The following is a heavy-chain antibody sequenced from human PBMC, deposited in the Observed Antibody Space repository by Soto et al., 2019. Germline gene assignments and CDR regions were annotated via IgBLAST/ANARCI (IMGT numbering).Heavy chain of an antibody. CDR3: ARDALSSSWYYYGMDV. CDR1: GGSISSYY. CDR2: IYTSGST. D-gene: IGHD6-13*01. Sequence: PSETLSLTCTVSGGSISSYYWSWIRQPAGKGLEWIGRIYTSGSTNYNPSLKSRVTMSVDTSKNQFSLKLSSVTATDTAVYYCARDALSSSWYYYGMDVWGQGTTVTVSS. J-gene: IGHJ6*02. V-gene: IGHV4-4*07.